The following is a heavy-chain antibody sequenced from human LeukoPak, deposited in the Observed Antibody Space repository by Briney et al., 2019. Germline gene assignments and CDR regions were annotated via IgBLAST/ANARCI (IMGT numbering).Heavy chain of an antibody. J-gene: IGHJ3*02. V-gene: IGHV3-23*01. Sequence: GPSLRLSCAASGSTFSSHATSWVRQPPGNEMDWVSAIRGSGGTTYYAESVKGLFTISRDNTKSTLYLQMNSLRAEHTAVYSCAKDRSYYYDSSGHRGAFDIWGQGTMVTVSS. CDR2: IRGSGGTT. D-gene: IGHD3-22*01. CDR1: GSTFSSHA. CDR3: AKDRSYYYDSSGHRGAFDI.